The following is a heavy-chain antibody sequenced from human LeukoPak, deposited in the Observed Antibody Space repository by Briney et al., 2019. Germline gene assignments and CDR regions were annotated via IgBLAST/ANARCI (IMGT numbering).Heavy chain of an antibody. Sequence: PSETLSLTCSVSGGSISRHFWSWIRQPPGKGLDWIAFIHYSGRTNYNPSLQSRVTISIDTSENNFSLKLTSVTAAGTAVYYCARLLDNDSSGDPDTFDMWGQGTVVGVSS. V-gene: IGHV4-59*11. CDR1: GGSISRHF. D-gene: IGHD3-22*01. CDR3: ARLLDNDSSGDPDTFDM. CDR2: IHYSGRT. J-gene: IGHJ3*02.